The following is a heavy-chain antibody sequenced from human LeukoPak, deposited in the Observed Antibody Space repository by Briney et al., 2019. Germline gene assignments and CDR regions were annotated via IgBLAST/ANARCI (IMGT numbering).Heavy chain of an antibody. CDR3: ASSGGYYYGSGSIDAFDI. Sequence: SETLSLTCTVSSGSISTSNYYWGWVRQPPGKALEWIGNIFYSGSTYYSPSLKSRVTISLDTSKNQFSLKLSSVTAADTAVYYCASSGGYYYGSGSIDAFDIWGQGTMVTVSS. CDR2: IFYSGST. V-gene: IGHV4-39*07. CDR1: SGSISTSNYY. D-gene: IGHD3-10*01. J-gene: IGHJ3*02.